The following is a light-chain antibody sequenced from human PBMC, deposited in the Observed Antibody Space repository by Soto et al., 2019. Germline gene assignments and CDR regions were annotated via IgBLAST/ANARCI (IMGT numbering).Light chain of an antibody. CDR2: NNN. V-gene: IGLV1-44*01. CDR1: SSNIGSNI. CDR3: AAWDDSLNGVV. J-gene: IGLJ2*01. Sequence: QSVLTQPPSASGTPGQRVTISCSGSSSNIGSNIVNWYQQLPGTAPKLLIYNNNQRPSGVPDRFSGYKSGTSASLAISGLQSEDEADYYCAAWDDSLNGVVFGGGTKLTVL.